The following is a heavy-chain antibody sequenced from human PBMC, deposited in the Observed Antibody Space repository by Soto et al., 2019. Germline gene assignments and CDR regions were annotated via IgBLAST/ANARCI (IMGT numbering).Heavy chain of an antibody. CDR3: ARASYYDFWSGSQSRAFDI. D-gene: IGHD3-3*01. CDR1: GYSFTSYW. J-gene: IGHJ3*02. CDR2: IYPGDSDT. V-gene: IGHV5-51*01. Sequence: GESLKISCKGSGYSFTSYWIGWVRQMPGKGLEWMGIIYPGDSDTRYSLSFQGQVTIPADKSISTAYLQWSSLKASDTAMYYCARASYYDFWSGSQSRAFDIWGQGTMVTVSS.